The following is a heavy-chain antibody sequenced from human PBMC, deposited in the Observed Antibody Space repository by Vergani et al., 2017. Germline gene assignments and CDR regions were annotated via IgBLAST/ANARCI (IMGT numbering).Heavy chain of an antibody. Sequence: QVQLQESGPGLVQPSQTLSLTCTVSGGSISSGSYYWSWIRQPAGKGLEWIGRIYTSGSTNYNPSLKSRVTISVDTSKNQFSLKLSSVTAADTAVYYCARVHGGYYTEWFDPWGQGTLVTVSS. J-gene: IGHJ5*02. V-gene: IGHV4-61*02. CDR2: IYTSGST. D-gene: IGHD3-3*01. CDR3: ARVHGGYYTEWFDP. CDR1: GGSISSGSYY.